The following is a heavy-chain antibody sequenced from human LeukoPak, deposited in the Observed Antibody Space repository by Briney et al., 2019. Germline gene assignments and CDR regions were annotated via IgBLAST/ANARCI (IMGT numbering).Heavy chain of an antibody. Sequence: SETLSLTCAVYGGSFSGYYWSWIRQPPGKGLEWIGEINHSGSTNYNPSLKSRVTISVDTSKNQFSLKLSSVTAADTAVYYCARHHDYVLGSYRYLPWFDPWGQGTLVTVSS. CDR2: INHSGST. J-gene: IGHJ5*02. CDR1: GGSFSGYY. V-gene: IGHV4-34*01. CDR3: ARHHDYVLGSYRYLPWFDP. D-gene: IGHD3-16*02.